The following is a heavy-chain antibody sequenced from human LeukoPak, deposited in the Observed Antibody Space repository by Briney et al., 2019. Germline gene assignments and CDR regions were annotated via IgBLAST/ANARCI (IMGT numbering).Heavy chain of an antibody. J-gene: IGHJ4*02. D-gene: IGHD5-18*01. V-gene: IGHV3-20*04. CDR1: GFTFDDYD. Sequence: GGSLRLSCSASGFTFDDYDLNWVHQAPGKGLEWVSAISGSGGSTYYADSVKGRFTISRDNAKNSLYLQMNSLRAEDTAVYYCARDSNSYGYFDYWGQGTLVTVSS. CDR2: ISGSGGST. CDR3: ARDSNSYGYFDY.